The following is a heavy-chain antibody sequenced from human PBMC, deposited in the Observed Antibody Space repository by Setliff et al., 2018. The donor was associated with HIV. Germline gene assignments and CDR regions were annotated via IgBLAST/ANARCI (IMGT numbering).Heavy chain of an antibody. CDR1: GFSLSTSGVG. J-gene: IGHJ3*02. V-gene: IGHV2-5*01. CDR2: IYWNDDK. Sequence: SGPTLVNPTQTLTLTCTFSGFSLSTSGVGVGWIRQPPGKALEWLALIYWNDDKRYSPSLKTRLTITKDTSKNQVVLTMTNMDPVDTATYYCARHYYYGSGSYYKRDAFDIWGQGTMVTVSS. CDR3: ARHYYYGSGSYYKRDAFDI. D-gene: IGHD3-10*01.